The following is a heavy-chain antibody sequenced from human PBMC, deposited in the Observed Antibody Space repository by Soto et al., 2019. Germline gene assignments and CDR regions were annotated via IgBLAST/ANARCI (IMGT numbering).Heavy chain of an antibody. CDR1: GLTFSSFA. J-gene: IGHJ4*02. D-gene: IGHD5-18*01. CDR2: ISGSGDGT. V-gene: IGHV3-23*01. CDR3: AGPGYSSQDY. Sequence: GGSLRLSCAASGLTFSSFALSWVRQAPGMGLEWVSAISGSGDGTDYADSVKGRFTISRYNSKNTLYLQMNSLRAEDTAVYYCAGPGYSSQDYWGQGALVTVSS.